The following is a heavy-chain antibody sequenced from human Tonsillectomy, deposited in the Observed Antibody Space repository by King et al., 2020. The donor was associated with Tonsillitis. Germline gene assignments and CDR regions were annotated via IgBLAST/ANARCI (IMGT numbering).Heavy chain of an antibody. D-gene: IGHD2-15*01. V-gene: IGHV4-31*03. CDR1: GGSINSGGFY. CDR2: IYDSGTT. J-gene: IGHJ4*02. CDR3: ARTVHRGDYCAR. Sequence: QLQESGPGLVKPSQTLSLSCTVSGGSINSGGFYWTWIRQHPGKGLEWIGYIYDSGTTNYNASLKSRVTISVDTSKNQVSLTLTSVTAADTAIYYCARTVHRGDYCARWGQGTLVIVSS.